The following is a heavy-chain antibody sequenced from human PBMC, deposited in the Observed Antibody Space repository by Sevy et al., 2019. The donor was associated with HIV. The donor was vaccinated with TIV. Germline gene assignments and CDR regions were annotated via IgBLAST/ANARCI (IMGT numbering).Heavy chain of an antibody. J-gene: IGHJ4*02. V-gene: IGHV3-66*01. CDR2: IYSDGTT. Sequence: GGSLRLSCAASGFTVSSNYMTWVRQAPGKGLEGVSVIYSDGTTYHADSMKDRFTISRHNSKNTLFLEMNSLRAEDTAFYYCARGKSGYGYGLNSWGQGTLVTVSS. CDR3: ARGKSGYGYGLNS. D-gene: IGHD5-18*01. CDR1: GFTVSSNY.